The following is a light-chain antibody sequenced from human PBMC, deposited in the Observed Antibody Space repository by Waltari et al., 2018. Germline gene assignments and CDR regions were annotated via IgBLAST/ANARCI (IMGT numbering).Light chain of an antibody. V-gene: IGLV2-11*01. Sequence: QSALTQPRSVSGSPGQSVTISCAGSNRDVGGYSSAFWYPHRPGKAPKLIIYEVTGRPSGVSVRVSASKVGNTAYLTISGLQADDEADYYCCSYAGSYMSYVFGTGTKVTVL. CDR3: CSYAGSYMSYV. J-gene: IGLJ1*01. CDR2: EVT. CDR1: NRDVGGYSS.